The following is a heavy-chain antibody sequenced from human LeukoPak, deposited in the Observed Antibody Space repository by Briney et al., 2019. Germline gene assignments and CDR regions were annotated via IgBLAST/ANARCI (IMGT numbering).Heavy chain of an antibody. J-gene: IGHJ4*02. Sequence: QTGGSLRLSCAASGFTFGTFDMSWVRQAPGKGLEWVSTLSCIDSSCTEYYADSAKGRFTISRDNSKNALFLQMSSLRVEDTAVYYCARITAHCFDHWGQGTLVTVSS. CDR3: ARITAHCFDH. CDR2: LSCIDSSCTE. V-gene: IGHV3-23*01. CDR1: GFTFGTFD. D-gene: IGHD3-16*01.